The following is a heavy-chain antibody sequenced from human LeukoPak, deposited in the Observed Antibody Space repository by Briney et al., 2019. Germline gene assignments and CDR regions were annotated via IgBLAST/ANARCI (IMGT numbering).Heavy chain of an antibody. CDR3: ARDRGYCSSTSCYTFDY. J-gene: IGHJ4*02. CDR2: IKQDGSEK. D-gene: IGHD2-2*01. CDR1: GFTFSSYW. V-gene: IGHV3-7*01. Sequence: GGSLRLSCAASGFTFSSYWMSWVRQAPGKGLEWVANIKQDGSEKYYVDSVKGRFTISRVNAKNSLYLQMNSLRAEDTAVYYCARDRGYCSSTSCYTFDYWGQGTLVTVSS.